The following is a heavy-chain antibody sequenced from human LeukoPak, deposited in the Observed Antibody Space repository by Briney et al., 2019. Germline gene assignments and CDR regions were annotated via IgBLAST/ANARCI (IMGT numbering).Heavy chain of an antibody. CDR1: GFTFSSYW. J-gene: IGHJ5*02. CDR3: AKDCMTGSAGCLEP. D-gene: IGHD1-20*01. Sequence: PGGSLRLSCAASGFTFSSYWMSWVRQAPGKGLEWVANIKQDGSEKYYVDSVKGRFTISRDNSKNTLFLQMKNLRAEDTAVYFCAKDCMTGSAGCLEPRGQGTLVTVSS. CDR2: IKQDGSEK. V-gene: IGHV3-7*03.